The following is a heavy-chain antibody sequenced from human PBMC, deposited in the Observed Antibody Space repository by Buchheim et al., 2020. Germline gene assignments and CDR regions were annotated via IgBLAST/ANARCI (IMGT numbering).Heavy chain of an antibody. J-gene: IGHJ2*01. CDR3: ARATPTYYDFWSGYRYWYFDL. Sequence: QVQLVQSGAEVKKPGASVKVSCKASGYTFTSYDINWVRQATGQGLEWMGWMNPTSGNTGYAQKFQGRVTMTRNPSISAAYMELSSLRSEDTAVYYCARATPTYYDFWSGYRYWYFDLWGRGTL. D-gene: IGHD3-3*01. CDR1: GYTFTSYD. CDR2: MNPTSGNT. V-gene: IGHV1-8*01.